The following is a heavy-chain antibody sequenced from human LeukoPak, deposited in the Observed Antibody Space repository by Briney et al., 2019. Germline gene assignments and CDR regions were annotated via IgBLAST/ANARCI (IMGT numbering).Heavy chain of an antibody. CDR1: GFTFSSYA. V-gene: IGHV3-30*04. D-gene: IGHD3-10*01. CDR3: ASPPGGSGSYFFDY. CDR2: ISYDGSNK. Sequence: GGSLRLSCAASGFTFSSYAMHWVRQAPGKGLEWVAVISYDGSNKYYADSVKGRFTISRDNSRNTLYLQMNSLRAEDTAVYYCASPPGGSGSYFFDYWGQGTLVTVSS. J-gene: IGHJ4*02.